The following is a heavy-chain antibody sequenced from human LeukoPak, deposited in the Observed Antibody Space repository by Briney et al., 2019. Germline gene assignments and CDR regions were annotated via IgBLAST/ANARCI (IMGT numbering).Heavy chain of an antibody. Sequence: ASVKVSCKASGYTFTSYDINWVRQATGQGLEWMGWMNPNSGNTGYAQKFQGRVTITRNTSISTAYMELSSLRSEDTAVYYCARSPNDFWSGLQDYWGQGTLVTVS. V-gene: IGHV1-8*03. J-gene: IGHJ4*02. CDR1: GYTFTSYD. CDR2: MNPNSGNT. CDR3: ARSPNDFWSGLQDY. D-gene: IGHD3-3*01.